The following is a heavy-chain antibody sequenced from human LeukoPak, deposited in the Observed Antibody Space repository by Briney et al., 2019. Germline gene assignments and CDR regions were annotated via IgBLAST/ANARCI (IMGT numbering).Heavy chain of an antibody. CDR1: GGTFSSYA. D-gene: IGHD5-24*01. Sequence: SVKVSCKASGGTFSSYAISWVRQAPGQGLEWMGGIIPIFGTANYAQKFQGRVTITADESTSTAYMELSSLRSEDTAVYYCARPGRDGPMERYFDYWGQGTLVTVSS. CDR2: IIPIFGTA. J-gene: IGHJ4*02. CDR3: ARPGRDGPMERYFDY. V-gene: IGHV1-69*01.